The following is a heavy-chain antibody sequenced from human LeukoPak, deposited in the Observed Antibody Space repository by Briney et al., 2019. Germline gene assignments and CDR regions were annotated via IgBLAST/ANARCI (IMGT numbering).Heavy chain of an antibody. D-gene: IGHD5-24*01. CDR3: ARLIDGHNPPNFYCYMDV. CDR1: GVSISSHY. V-gene: IGHV4-59*08. CDR2: IYYGGST. Sequence: SQTLSLTCTVSGVSISSHYWIWIRQPPGKGREWIGYIYYGGSTNYNPPLNSRASISVDTSKNQVSLKLRSVTAADTAVYYCARLIDGHNPPNFYCYMDVWGKGTTVIVSS. J-gene: IGHJ6*03.